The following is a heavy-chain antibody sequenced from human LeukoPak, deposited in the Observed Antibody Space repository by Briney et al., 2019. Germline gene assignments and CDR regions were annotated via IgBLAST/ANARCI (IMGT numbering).Heavy chain of an antibody. CDR2: IYTSGST. Sequence: PSETLSLTCTGSGGFISSYYWSWLRQPAGKGLEGSGRIYTSGSTNYNPSLKRRVTMSVDTSKNQFSLKLTSVTAADTAVYYCAREISNFDYWGQGTLVTVSS. V-gene: IGHV4-4*07. J-gene: IGHJ4*02. CDR3: AREISNFDY. CDR1: GGFISSYY.